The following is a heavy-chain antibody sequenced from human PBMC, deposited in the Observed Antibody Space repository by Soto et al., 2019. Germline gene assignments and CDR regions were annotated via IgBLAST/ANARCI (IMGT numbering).Heavy chain of an antibody. Sequence: QVQLQESGPGLVKASQTLSLTCTVSGDSITTGRYYWRWIRQFPGKGLEWIGYIFYSGSTDYNPSLKSRLSISRDTSKNQISLRLSSVTAADTAIYYCAREYGDFGMDVWGQGTTVTVSS. J-gene: IGHJ6*02. V-gene: IGHV4-31*03. CDR3: AREYGDFGMDV. CDR1: GDSITTGRYY. CDR2: IFYSGST. D-gene: IGHD4-17*01.